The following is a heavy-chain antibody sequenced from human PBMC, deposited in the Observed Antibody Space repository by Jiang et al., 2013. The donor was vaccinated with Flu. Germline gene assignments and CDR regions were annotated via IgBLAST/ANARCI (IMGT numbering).Heavy chain of an antibody. CDR2: IWYDGSNK. CDR3: ARDAGWAGTPYWVFDL. J-gene: IGHJ2*01. CDR1: GFTFSSYG. Sequence: LSCAASGFTFSSYGMHWVRQAPGKGLEWVAVIWYDGSNKYYADSVKGRFTISRDNSKNTLYLQMNSLRAEDTAVYYCARDAGWAGTPYWVFDLWGRGTLVTVSS. D-gene: IGHD1-7*01. V-gene: IGHV3-33*01.